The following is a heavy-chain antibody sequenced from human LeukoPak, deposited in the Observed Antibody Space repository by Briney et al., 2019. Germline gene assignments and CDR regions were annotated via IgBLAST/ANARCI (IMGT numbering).Heavy chain of an antibody. CDR3: ARDRGWLQWVFDY. CDR1: GFTVSSNY. D-gene: IGHD5-24*01. CDR2: IYSGGST. V-gene: IGHV3-66*01. Sequence: PGGSLRLSCAASGFTVSSNYMSWVRQAPGKGLEWVSVIYSGGSTYYADSVKGRFTVSRDNSKNTLYLQMNSLRAEDTAVYYCARDRGWLQWVFDYWGQGTLVTVSS. J-gene: IGHJ4*02.